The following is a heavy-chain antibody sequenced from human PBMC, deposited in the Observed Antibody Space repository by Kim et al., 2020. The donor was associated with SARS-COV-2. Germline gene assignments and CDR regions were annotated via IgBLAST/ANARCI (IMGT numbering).Heavy chain of an antibody. J-gene: IGHJ6*02. CDR2: IKQDGSEK. V-gene: IGHV3-7*01. CDR1: GFTFSSYW. CDR3: ARDSRAVCSSTSCSYYYYVGHV. D-gene: IGHD2-2*01. Sequence: GGSLRLSCAASGFTFSSYWMSWVRQAPGKGLEWVANIKQDGSEKYYVDSVKGRFTISRDNAKNSLYLQMNSLRAEDTAVYYCARDSRAVCSSTSCSYYYYVGHVWGQGTTVTVSS.